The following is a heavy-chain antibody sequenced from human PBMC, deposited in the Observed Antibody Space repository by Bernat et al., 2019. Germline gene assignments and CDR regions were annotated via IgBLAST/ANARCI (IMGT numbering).Heavy chain of an antibody. CDR2: IYYSGST. CDR1: GGSISSSSYY. V-gene: IGHV4-39*07. CDR3: ARDYGGNSALAY. D-gene: IGHD4-23*01. Sequence: QLQLQESGPGLVRPSETLSLTCTVSGGSISSSSYYWGWIRQPPGKGLEWIGSIYYSGSTYYNPSLKSRVTISVDTSKNQFSLKLSSVTAADTAVYYCARDYGGNSALAYWGQGTLVTVSS. J-gene: IGHJ4*02.